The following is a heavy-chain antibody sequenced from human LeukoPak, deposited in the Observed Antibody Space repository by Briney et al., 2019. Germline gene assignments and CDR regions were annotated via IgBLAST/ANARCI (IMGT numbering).Heavy chain of an antibody. V-gene: IGHV1-2*06. D-gene: IGHD6-6*01. J-gene: IGHJ4*02. Sequence: GASVKVSCKASGFTFSDYYIHWVRHAPGQGLDYMGHINLNSGGTFYVQKFQGRVTMTRDTSISTAYMDLSRLTSDDTAVYFCASDPSSSDNFFDFWGQGTLVTVSS. CDR1: GFTFSDYY. CDR2: INLNSGGT. CDR3: ASDPSSSDNFFDF.